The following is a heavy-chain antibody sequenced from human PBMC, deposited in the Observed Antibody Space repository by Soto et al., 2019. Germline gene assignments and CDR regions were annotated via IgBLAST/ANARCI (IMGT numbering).Heavy chain of an antibody. CDR1: GGSFSGYY. CDR2: INHSGST. J-gene: IGHJ6*04. D-gene: IGHD3-3*01. Sequence: SETLSLTCAVYGGSFSGYYWSWIRQPPGKGLEWIGEINHSGSTNYNPSLKSRVTISVDTSKNQFSLKLSSVTAADTAVYYCARGEMVLRFLPPMDVWGKGTTVTVSS. CDR3: ARGEMVLRFLPPMDV. V-gene: IGHV4-34*01.